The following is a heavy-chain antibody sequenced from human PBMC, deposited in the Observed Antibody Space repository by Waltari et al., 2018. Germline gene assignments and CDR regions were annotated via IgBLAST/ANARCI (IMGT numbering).Heavy chain of an antibody. CDR3: ARGRMVVTARLYGMDV. CDR2: IHISGRT. J-gene: IGHJ6*02. CDR1: GGSISSNTYY. D-gene: IGHD2-21*02. V-gene: IGHV4-61*02. Sequence: QVQLQESGSGLVKPSQTLSLTCTVSGGSISSNTYYWSWIRQPAGKGLEWIGRIHISGRTSSNPSLKSRATISVDTSKSQFSLKLSSVTAADTAVYYCARGRMVVTARLYGMDVWGQGTTVTVSS.